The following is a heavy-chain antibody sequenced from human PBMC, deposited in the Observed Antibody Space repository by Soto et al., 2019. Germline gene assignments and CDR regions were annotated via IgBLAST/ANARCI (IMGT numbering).Heavy chain of an antibody. CDR3: AKTLVGIAVAGDYYYYGMDI. CDR1: GFIFSSYG. CDR2: ISYDGSKK. J-gene: IGHJ6*02. V-gene: IGHV3-30*18. D-gene: IGHD6-19*01. Sequence: QVQLVESGGGVVQPGRSLRLSCAASGFIFSSYGISWVRQAPGKGLEWVALISYDGSKKYYAASVKGRFTTSRDNSKNTQYLQMSSLRPEDTAVYYCAKTLVGIAVAGDYYYYGMDIWGQGT.